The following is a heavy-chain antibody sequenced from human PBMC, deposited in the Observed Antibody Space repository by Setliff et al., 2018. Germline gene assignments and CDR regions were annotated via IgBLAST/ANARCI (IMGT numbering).Heavy chain of an antibody. CDR1: DGSSSSHY. J-gene: IGHJ4*02. CDR2: IHFSGTT. Sequence: PSETLSLTCTVSDGSSSSHYRSWIRQPPGKGLEWIGYIHFSGTTNYNPSLKSRVTLSLDTSKNQFSLELSSVTAADTAMYYCARENGYCSGGACYFMFDYWGQGTLVTVSS. D-gene: IGHD2-15*01. V-gene: IGHV4-59*11. CDR3: ARENGYCSGGACYFMFDY.